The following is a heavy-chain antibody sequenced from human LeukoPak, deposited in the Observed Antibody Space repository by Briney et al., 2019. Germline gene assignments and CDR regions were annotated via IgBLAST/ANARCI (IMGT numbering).Heavy chain of an antibody. CDR3: ARALVEMATICAFDI. Sequence: ASVKVSCKASGGTFSSYAISWVRQAPGQGLEWMGRIIPIFGTANYAQKFQGRVTITTDESTSTAYMEPSSLRSEDTAVYYCARALVEMATICAFDIWGQGTMVTVSS. V-gene: IGHV1-69*05. J-gene: IGHJ3*02. CDR2: IIPIFGTA. CDR1: GGTFSSYA. D-gene: IGHD5-24*01.